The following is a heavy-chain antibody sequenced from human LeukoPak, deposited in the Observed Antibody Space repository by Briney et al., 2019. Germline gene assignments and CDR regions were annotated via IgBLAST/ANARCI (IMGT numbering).Heavy chain of an antibody. CDR2: IFTSGST. CDR3: ARAPVTVKDSFDI. Sequence: SETLSLTXTVSGGSISSSSYYWGWIRQPAGKGLEWIGRIFTSGSTNYNASLKSRVTMSVDTSKNQFSLKLRSMTAADTAVYYCARAPVTVKDSFDIWGQGTMVTVSS. CDR1: GGSISSSSYY. J-gene: IGHJ3*02. D-gene: IGHD4-11*01. V-gene: IGHV4-61*02.